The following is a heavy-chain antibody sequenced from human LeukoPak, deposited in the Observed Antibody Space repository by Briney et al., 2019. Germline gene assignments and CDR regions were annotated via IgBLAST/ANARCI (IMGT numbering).Heavy chain of an antibody. CDR3: ARLFRQLVRLDAFDI. CDR2: ISYDGSNK. D-gene: IGHD6-6*01. V-gene: IGHV3-30-3*01. Sequence: GGSLRPSCAASGFTFSSYAMHWVRQAPGKGLEWVAVISYDGSNKYYADSVKGRFTISRDNSKNTLYLQMNSLRAEDTAVYYCARLFRQLVRLDAFDIWGQGTMVTVSS. CDR1: GFTFSSYA. J-gene: IGHJ3*02.